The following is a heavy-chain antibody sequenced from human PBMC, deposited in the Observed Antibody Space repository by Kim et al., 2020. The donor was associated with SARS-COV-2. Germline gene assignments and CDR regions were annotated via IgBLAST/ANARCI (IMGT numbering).Heavy chain of an antibody. CDR1: GFIFNTYS. J-gene: IGHJ4*02. D-gene: IGHD2-8*02. V-gene: IGHV3-48*04. CDR3: ARGLGYCAGGDCRLEY. Sequence: GGSLRLSCAASGFIFNTYSMNWVRQAPGKGLEWLSYISSSSDTIFYADSVKGRFTISRDNAKNSLFLQMNSLRAEDTAVYYCARGLGYCAGGDCRLEYWGQGTLVTVSS. CDR2: ISSSSDTI.